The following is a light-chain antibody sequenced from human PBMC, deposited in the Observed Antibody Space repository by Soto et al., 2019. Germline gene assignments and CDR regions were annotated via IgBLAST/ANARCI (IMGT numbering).Light chain of an antibody. Sequence: QSVLTQPASVSGSPGQPITISCTGTSIDVGTYNLVSWYRQYPGTAPKLLLYEVTKLPSGVSSRFSGSKSGNTASLTISGLQAEDEADYFCCSYAGSQTFVVFGGGTKLTVL. J-gene: IGLJ2*01. V-gene: IGLV2-23*02. CDR1: SIDVGTYNL. CDR2: EVT. CDR3: CSYAGSQTFVV.